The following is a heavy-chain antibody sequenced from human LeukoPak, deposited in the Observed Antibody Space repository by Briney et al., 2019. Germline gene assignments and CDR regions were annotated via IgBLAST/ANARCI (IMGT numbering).Heavy chain of an antibody. V-gene: IGHV1-8*01. CDR1: GYTFTSYD. Sequence: GASVKVSCKASGYTFTSYDINWVRQATGQGLEWMGWMNPNSGDTGYAQKFQGRVTMTRNTSISTAYMELSSLRSDDTAVYYCARGLSDYYTSLNYPIPRYWGQGTLVTVSS. CDR2: MNPNSGDT. J-gene: IGHJ4*02. CDR3: ARGLSDYYTSLNYPIPRY. D-gene: IGHD3-22*01.